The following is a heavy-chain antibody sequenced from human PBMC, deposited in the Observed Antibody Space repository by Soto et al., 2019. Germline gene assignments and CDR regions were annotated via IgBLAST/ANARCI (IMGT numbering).Heavy chain of an antibody. V-gene: IGHV3-21*01. D-gene: IGHD3-22*01. Sequence: PGGSLRLSCAASGFTFSSYSMNWVRQAPGKGLEWVSSISSGSSYIFYADSVKGRFTISRDNAKNTLFLQMDSLRAEDTAVYYCAKGCYYDSHDYALNILGQGAMVTVAS. CDR1: GFTFSSYS. CDR2: ISSGSSYI. J-gene: IGHJ3*02. CDR3: AKGCYYDSHDYALNI.